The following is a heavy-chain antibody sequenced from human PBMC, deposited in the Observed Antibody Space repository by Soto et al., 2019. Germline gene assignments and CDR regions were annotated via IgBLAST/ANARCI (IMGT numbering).Heavy chain of an antibody. Sequence: VQLLESGGGLVQPGGSLRLSCAASGFTFSSYAMSWVRQAPGKGLEWVAVISYDGSNKYYADSVKGRFTISRDNSKNTLYLQMNSLRAEDTAVYYCARDTVSGWYYYYGMDVWGQGTTVTVSS. J-gene: IGHJ6*02. CDR2: ISYDGSNK. D-gene: IGHD6-19*01. V-gene: IGHV3-30-3*01. CDR1: GFTFSSYA. CDR3: ARDTVSGWYYYYGMDV.